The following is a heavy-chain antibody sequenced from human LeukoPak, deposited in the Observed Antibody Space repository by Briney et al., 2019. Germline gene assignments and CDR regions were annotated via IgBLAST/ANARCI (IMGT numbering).Heavy chain of an antibody. V-gene: IGHV3-33*01. D-gene: IGHD3-16*01. CDR3: ARESFVRIFRGMDV. J-gene: IGHJ6*02. Sequence: GGSLRLSCAASTFIFSSYGTHWVRQAPGKGLEWVAVVWFDGSNKYYADSVKGRFTISRDNSKNTLYLQMNSLRVEDTAVYYCARESFVRIFRGMDVWGQGTTVTVSS. CDR2: VWFDGSNK. CDR1: TFIFSSYG.